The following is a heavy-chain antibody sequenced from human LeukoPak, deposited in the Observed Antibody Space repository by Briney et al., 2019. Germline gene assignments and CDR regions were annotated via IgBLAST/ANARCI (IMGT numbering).Heavy chain of an antibody. CDR2: INPNSGDT. D-gene: IGHD3-3*01. V-gene: IGHV1-2*02. J-gene: IGHJ4*02. Sequence: ASVKVSCKASGYTFTGYYIHWVRQAPGQGLEWMGWINPNSGDTKFAQKFQGRVTTTRDTSISTAYMELSSLRSDDTAVYYCARGGYDLWSGYYHDHWGQGTLVTVSS. CDR1: GYTFTGYY. CDR3: ARGGYDLWSGYYHDH.